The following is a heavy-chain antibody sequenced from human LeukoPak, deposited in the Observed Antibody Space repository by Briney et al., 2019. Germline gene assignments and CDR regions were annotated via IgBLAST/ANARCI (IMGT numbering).Heavy chain of an antibody. CDR2: ISRSGSYI. Sequence: GGSLRLSCVASGFTLSSYSMNWVRQAPGKGLEWVSSISRSGSYIYYADSVKGRFTISRDSAKSSLYLQMNSLRAEDTAVYYCARDLPIVTTGYFDYSGQGILVTVSS. J-gene: IGHJ4*02. CDR1: GFTLSSYS. V-gene: IGHV3-21*01. CDR3: ARDLPIVTTGYFDY. D-gene: IGHD1-26*01.